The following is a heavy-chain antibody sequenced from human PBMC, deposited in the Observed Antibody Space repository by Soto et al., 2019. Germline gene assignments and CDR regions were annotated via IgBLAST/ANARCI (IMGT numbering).Heavy chain of an antibody. CDR2: ISYDGSNK. V-gene: IGHV3-30-3*01. J-gene: IGHJ6*02. Sequence: SLRLSCAASGFTFSNHAMHWVRQAPGKGLEWVAVISYDGSNKYSADSVKGRFTISRDNSKKTLYLQMNSLRGEDTAVYYCARDRGPREMPTIARGYFFYGMDVWGQGTTVTVSS. CDR1: GFTFSNHA. CDR3: ARDRGPREMPTIARGYFFYGMDV. D-gene: IGHD2-2*01.